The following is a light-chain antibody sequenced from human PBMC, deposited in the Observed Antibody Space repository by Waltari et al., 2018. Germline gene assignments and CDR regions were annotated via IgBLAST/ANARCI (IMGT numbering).Light chain of an antibody. CDR1: SSNIGAGSA. V-gene: IGLV1-40*01. J-gene: IGLJ3*02. CDR2: ANN. Sequence: QSVLTQPPSVSGAPGQRVTISCTGSSSNIGAGSAVHWYQQLPGTAPKLLIYANNNRPSGVPDRFSGSKSGTSASLAIAGLQAEDEADYYCQSYDSLSGSGVFGGGTKLTVL. CDR3: QSYDSLSGSGV.